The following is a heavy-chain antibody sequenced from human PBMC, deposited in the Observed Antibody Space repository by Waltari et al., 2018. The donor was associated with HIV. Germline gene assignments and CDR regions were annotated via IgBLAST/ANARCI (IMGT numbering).Heavy chain of an antibody. V-gene: IGHV1-18*01. CDR2: ISPYNGNT. D-gene: IGHD4-17*01. Sequence: QVQLVQSGGEVQKPGASVKVSCKASGYTFIDHGITWVRQAPGQGLEWMAWISPYNGNTDYEQRFQGRVSVTTDTSTNTAYMELRSLRSDDTAVYFCARVAGGDYFDYWGQGTLVTVSS. CDR1: GYTFIDHG. J-gene: IGHJ4*02. CDR3: ARVAGGDYFDY.